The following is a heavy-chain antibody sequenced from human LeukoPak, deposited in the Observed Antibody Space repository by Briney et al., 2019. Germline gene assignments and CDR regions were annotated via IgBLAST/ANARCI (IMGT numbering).Heavy chain of an antibody. V-gene: IGHV1-8*01. Sequence: GASVKVSCKASGYTFTSYDINWVRQATGQGLEWMGWMNPNSGNTGYAQKFQGRVTMTRNTSISTAYMELSSLRSEDTAVYYCARVGDTRHCSSTSCYIGLTYYYYMDVWGKGTTVTVSS. CDR1: GYTFTSYD. CDR2: MNPNSGNT. CDR3: ARVGDTRHCSSTSCYIGLTYYYYMDV. J-gene: IGHJ6*03. D-gene: IGHD2-2*02.